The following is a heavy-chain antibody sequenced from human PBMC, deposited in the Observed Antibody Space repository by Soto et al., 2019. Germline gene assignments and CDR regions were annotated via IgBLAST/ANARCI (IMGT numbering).Heavy chain of an antibody. CDR1: GFTFSSYG. CDR3: AKDGRGAYIVVVPAAILDLGIDY. CDR2: ISYDGSNK. J-gene: IGHJ4*02. Sequence: QVQLVESGGGVVQPGRSLRLSCAASGFTFSSYGMHWVRQAPGKGLEWVAVISYDGSNKYYADSVKGRFTISRDNSKNQLYLQMNSLRAEDTAVYYCAKDGRGAYIVVVPAAILDLGIDYWGQGTLVTVSS. V-gene: IGHV3-30*18. D-gene: IGHD2-2*01.